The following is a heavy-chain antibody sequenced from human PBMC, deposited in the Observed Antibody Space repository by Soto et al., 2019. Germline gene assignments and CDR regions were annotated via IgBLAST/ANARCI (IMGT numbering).Heavy chain of an antibody. CDR1: GFTFSSYG. CDR3: AKSPGGYYSFDI. V-gene: IGHV3-30*18. CDR2: ISYDGSNK. D-gene: IGHD3-3*01. J-gene: IGHJ3*02. Sequence: GESLKISYAASGFTFSSYGMHWVRQAPGKGLEWVAVISYDGSNKFYADSVKGRFTISRDNSKNTLYLQMNSLRAEDTAVYYCAKSPGGYYSFDIWGQGTMVTVSS.